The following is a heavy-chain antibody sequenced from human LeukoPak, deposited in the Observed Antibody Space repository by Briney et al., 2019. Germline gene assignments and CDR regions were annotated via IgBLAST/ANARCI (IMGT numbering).Heavy chain of an antibody. V-gene: IGHV3-30*18. CDR2: ISYDGSNK. CDR1: GFTFSSYG. Sequence: GGSLRLSCAASGFTFSSYGMHWVRQAPGKGLEWVAVISYDGSNKYYADSVKGRFTISRDNSKNTLYLQMNSLRAEDTAVYYCAKGLVVPAARAFDYWGQGTLVTVSS. D-gene: IGHD2-2*01. CDR3: AKGLVVPAARAFDY. J-gene: IGHJ4*02.